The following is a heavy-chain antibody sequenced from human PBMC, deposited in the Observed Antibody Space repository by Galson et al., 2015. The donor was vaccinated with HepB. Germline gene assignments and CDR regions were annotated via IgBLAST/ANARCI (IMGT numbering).Heavy chain of an antibody. CDR1: GFTLRSNY. J-gene: IGHJ4*02. CDR3: ARGGSPNVADD. V-gene: IGHV3-53*01. CDR2: IYPDGNT. Sequence: SLRLSCAASGFTLRSNYMNWVRQSPGKVLEWVAIIYPDGNTYYTDSMEGRFTISRDTFNNRLRLDMKNLRGDDTAIYFCARGGSPNVADDWGQGTLVTVSS. D-gene: IGHD1-1*01.